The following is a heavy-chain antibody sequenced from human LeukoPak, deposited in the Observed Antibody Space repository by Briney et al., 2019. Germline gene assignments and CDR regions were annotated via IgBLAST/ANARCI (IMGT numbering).Heavy chain of an antibody. CDR1: VYSISSGYY. D-gene: IGHD6-13*01. CDR2: IYHSGST. J-gene: IGHJ3*02. Sequence: PSETLSLTCAVSVYSISSGYYWGWIRQPPGKGLDWIGTIYHSGSTYYNPSLKSRVTISVDTSKNQFSLKLSSVTAADTAVYYCARDSSSSYSDAFDIWGQGTMVTVSS. V-gene: IGHV4-38-2*01. CDR3: ARDSSSSYSDAFDI.